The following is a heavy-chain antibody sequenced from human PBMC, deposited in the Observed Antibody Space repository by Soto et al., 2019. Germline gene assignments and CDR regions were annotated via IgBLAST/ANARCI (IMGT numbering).Heavy chain of an antibody. V-gene: IGHV4-30-4*01. D-gene: IGHD3-10*01. J-gene: IGHJ5*02. Sequence: SETLSLTCTVSGGSISSGDYYWSWIRQPPGKGLEWIGYIYYSGSTYYNPSLKSRVTISVDTSKNQFSLKLSSVTAADTAVYYCARYVLLFGGPNRELLGTHNWFDPWGQGTLVTVSS. CDR2: IYYSGST. CDR3: ARYVLLFGGPNRELLGTHNWFDP. CDR1: GGSISSGDYY.